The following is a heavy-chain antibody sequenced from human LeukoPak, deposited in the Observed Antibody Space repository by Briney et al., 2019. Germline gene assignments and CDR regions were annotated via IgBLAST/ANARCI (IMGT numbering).Heavy chain of an antibody. CDR1: GFTFSRHG. V-gene: IGHV3-30*03. Sequence: GRSLRLSCAPSGFTFSRHGMHWVRQAPGKGLEWVAIISNDGGRKYYAHSVEGRFTISRDNSKNTLYLQMDSLRAEDTAVYYCARDRAWNYFGYWGQGTLVTVSS. CDR2: ISNDGGRK. J-gene: IGHJ4*02. D-gene: IGHD3-3*01. CDR3: ARDRAWNYFGY.